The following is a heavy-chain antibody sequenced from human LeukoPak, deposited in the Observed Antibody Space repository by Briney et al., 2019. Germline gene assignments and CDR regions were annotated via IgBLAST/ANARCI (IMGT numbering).Heavy chain of an antibody. V-gene: IGHV4-34*01. CDR2: INHSGST. J-gene: IGHJ3*02. Sequence: PSETLSLTCAVYGGSFSDYYWSWIRQPPGKGLEWIGEINHSGSTNYNPSLKSRVTISVDTSKNQFSLKLSSVTAADTAVYYCARDPGEYDAFDIWGQGTMVTVSS. D-gene: IGHD2/OR15-2a*01. CDR1: GGSFSDYY. CDR3: ARDPGEYDAFDI.